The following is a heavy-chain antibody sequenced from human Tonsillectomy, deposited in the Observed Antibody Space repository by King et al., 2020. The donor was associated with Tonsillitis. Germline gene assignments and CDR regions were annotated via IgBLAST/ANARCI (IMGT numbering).Heavy chain of an antibody. CDR2: INTYKGNT. CDR3: TRELGNYQRGDY. V-gene: IGHV1-18*04. Sequence: QLVQSGAEVKKPGDSVKVSCKPSGYTFTSYGISWVRQAPGQGLEWMGWINTYKGNTNYAQRFQGRVTMTMETSTSTADMELRGLPSDDTAVYYSTRELGNYQRGDYWGQGTLVTVSS. CDR1: GYTFTSYG. D-gene: IGHD2-2*01. J-gene: IGHJ4*02.